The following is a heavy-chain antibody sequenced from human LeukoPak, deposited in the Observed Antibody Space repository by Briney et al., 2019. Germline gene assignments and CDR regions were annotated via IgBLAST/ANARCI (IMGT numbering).Heavy chain of an antibody. CDR1: GFTFSSYG. V-gene: IGHV3-30*02. J-gene: IGHJ4*02. CDR2: IRYDGSNK. D-gene: IGHD1-26*01. Sequence: GGSLRLSCAASGFTFSSYGMHWVRQAPGKGLEWVAFIRYDGSNKYYADSVKGRFTISRDNSKNTLYLQMDSLRAEDTAVYYCARAGGSYWMGAKFDFWGQGILVTVSS. CDR3: ARAGGSYWMGAKFDF.